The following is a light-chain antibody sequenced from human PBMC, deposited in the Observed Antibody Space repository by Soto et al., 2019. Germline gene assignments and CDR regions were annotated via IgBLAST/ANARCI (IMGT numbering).Light chain of an antibody. V-gene: IGKV3-20*01. CDR3: QQYGSSPPYT. CDR1: QSVSTKY. CDR2: GSS. J-gene: IGKJ2*01. Sequence: EVVLTQSPGTLSLSPGERATLSCRASQSVSTKYLAWYQQKPGQAPRLLIFGSSDRATGIPDRFSGSGSGTDFTLTISRLEPEDCAVYYCQQYGSSPPYTFGQGTKLEIK.